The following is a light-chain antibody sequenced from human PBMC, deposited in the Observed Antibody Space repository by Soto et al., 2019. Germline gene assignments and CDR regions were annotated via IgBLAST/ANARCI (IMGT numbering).Light chain of an antibody. V-gene: IGKV1-5*03. CDR1: QTISSW. CDR3: QHYNSYSEA. J-gene: IGKJ1*01. CDR2: KAS. Sequence: DIQMTQSPSTLSGSVGDRVTITCRASQTISSWLAWYQQKPGKAPKLLIYKASTLKSGVPSRFSGSGSGTEFTLTISSLQPDDFATYNCQHYNSYSEAFVQGTKVDIK.